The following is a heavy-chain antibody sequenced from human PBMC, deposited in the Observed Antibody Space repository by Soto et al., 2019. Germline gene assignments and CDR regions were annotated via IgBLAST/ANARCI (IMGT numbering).Heavy chain of an antibody. CDR2: MNPNSGNT. Sequence: AASVKVSCKASGYTFTSYDINWVRQATGQGLEWMGWMNPNSGNTGCAQKFQGRVTMTRNTSISTAYMELSSLRSEDTAVYYCARVKVTMVRAQRAFDIWGQGTMVTVSS. D-gene: IGHD3-10*01. CDR1: GYTFTSYD. V-gene: IGHV1-8*01. CDR3: ARVKVTMVRAQRAFDI. J-gene: IGHJ3*02.